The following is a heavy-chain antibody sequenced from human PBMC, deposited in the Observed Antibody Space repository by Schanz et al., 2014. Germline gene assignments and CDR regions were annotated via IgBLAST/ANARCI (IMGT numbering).Heavy chain of an antibody. CDR3: ARESRQNDEGVTAYYARDY. V-gene: IGHV3-48*01. CDR1: GFSFSSYS. J-gene: IGHJ4*02. CDR2: IDGKSTTV. D-gene: IGHD3-9*01. Sequence: EADLVESGGGLIQRGESLRLSCSASGFSFSSYSMNWVRQAPGKGLEWLSYIDGKSTTVYYAGSVKGRFTVSRDNARHSLYLHMKTRGGEDTDVDYCARESRQNDEGVTAYYARDYGGQGNQVTDSS.